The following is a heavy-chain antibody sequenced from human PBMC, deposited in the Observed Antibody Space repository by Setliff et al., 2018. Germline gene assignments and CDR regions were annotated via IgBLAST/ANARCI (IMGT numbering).Heavy chain of an antibody. CDR2: ISPYTGNT. J-gene: IGHJ4*02. Sequence: ASVKVSCKASGYTFINFGISWVRQAPGQGLEWVGWISPYTGNTYYAPRLQDRVTLTADTSTNTAYMELRSLISDDTAVYYCSRLVRFCTRTTCQRLSGDDFWGQRTQVTVSS. D-gene: IGHD2-8*01. CDR1: GYTFINFG. V-gene: IGHV1-18*01. CDR3: SRLVRFCTRTTCQRLSGDDF.